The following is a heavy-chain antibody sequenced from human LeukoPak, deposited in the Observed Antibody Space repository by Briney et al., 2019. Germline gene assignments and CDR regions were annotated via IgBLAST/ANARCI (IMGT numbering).Heavy chain of an antibody. CDR2: INAGNGNT. J-gene: IGHJ3*02. Sequence: ASVKVSCKASGYTFTGYYMHWVRQAPGQRLEWMGWINAGNGNTKYSQEFQGRVTITRDTSASTAYMELSSLRSEDMAVYYCARGGGITGTSDAFDIWGQGAMVTVSS. V-gene: IGHV1-3*03. D-gene: IGHD1-20*01. CDR1: GYTFTGYY. CDR3: ARGGGITGTSDAFDI.